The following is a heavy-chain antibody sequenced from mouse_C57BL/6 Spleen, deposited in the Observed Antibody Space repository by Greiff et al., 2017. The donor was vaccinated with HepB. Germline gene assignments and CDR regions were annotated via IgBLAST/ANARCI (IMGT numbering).Heavy chain of an antibody. CDR2: IGSGGSSI. J-gene: IGHJ3*01. CDR1: GFTFSGYG. V-gene: IGHV5-17*01. Sequence: EVQLVESGGGLVKPGGSVKLSCAASGFTFSGYGMHWVRQAPGKGLEWVADIGSGGSSIYYTDKVKGRFTMSGDNANSTLYLQMSSLTSEDTAVYYCASGDFPGGFAYWGQGTLVTVSA. CDR3: ASGDFPGGFAY. D-gene: IGHD3-1*01.